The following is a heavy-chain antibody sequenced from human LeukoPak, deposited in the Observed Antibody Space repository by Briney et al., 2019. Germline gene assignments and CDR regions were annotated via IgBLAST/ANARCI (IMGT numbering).Heavy chain of an antibody. CDR1: GGTFSSYA. J-gene: IGHJ5*02. CDR3: ASANPGWFDP. V-gene: IGHV1-69*05. Sequence: SVTVSCKASGGTFSSYAISWVRQAPGQGLEWMGGIIPIFGTANYAQKFQGRVTITTDESTSTAYMELSSLRSEDTAVYYCASANPGWFDPWGQGTLVTVSS. CDR2: IIPIFGTA.